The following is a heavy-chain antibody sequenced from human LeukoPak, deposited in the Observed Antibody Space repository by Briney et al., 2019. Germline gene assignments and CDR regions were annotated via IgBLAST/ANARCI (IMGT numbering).Heavy chain of an antibody. CDR1: QFRFPFSHYG. Sequence: GKSLTLSCVASQFRFPFSHYGMHWVRQAPGRVLEWVAVIWSDGSNQYYADAVKGRFTISRDNSQNTVYLQMNSLRVDDTAVYFCAKDAQRGFDYSNSLEYWGQGTLVTVSS. CDR3: AKDAQRGFDYSNSLEY. CDR2: IWSDGSNQ. D-gene: IGHD4-11*01. V-gene: IGHV3-33*06. J-gene: IGHJ4*02.